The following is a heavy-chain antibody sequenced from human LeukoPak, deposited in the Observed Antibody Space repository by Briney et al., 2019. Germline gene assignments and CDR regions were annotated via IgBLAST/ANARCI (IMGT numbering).Heavy chain of an antibody. CDR1: GFTFTDYG. CDR3: ARDQDDFWSGYHAFDI. V-gene: IGHV3-48*01. Sequence: GGSLRLSCAASGFTFTDYGMVWVRQAPGKGLEWVSYISSSSSTIYYADSVKGRFTISRDNAKNSLYLQMNSLRAEDTAVYYCARDQDDFWSGYHAFDIWGQGTMVTVSS. CDR2: ISSSSSTI. J-gene: IGHJ3*02. D-gene: IGHD3-3*01.